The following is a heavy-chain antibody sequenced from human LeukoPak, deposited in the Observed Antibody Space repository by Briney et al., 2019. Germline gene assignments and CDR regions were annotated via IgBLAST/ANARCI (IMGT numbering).Heavy chain of an antibody. J-gene: IGHJ6*02. CDR3: AKDDTSDYYYGMDV. CDR2: ISSSSSYI. V-gene: IGHV3-21*01. Sequence: GGSLRLSCAASGFTFSSYSMNWVRQAPGKGLEWVSSISSSSSYIYYADSVKGRFTISRDNAKNSLYLQMNSLRAEDTAVYYCAKDDTSDYYYGMDVWGQGTTVTVSS. CDR1: GFTFSSYS.